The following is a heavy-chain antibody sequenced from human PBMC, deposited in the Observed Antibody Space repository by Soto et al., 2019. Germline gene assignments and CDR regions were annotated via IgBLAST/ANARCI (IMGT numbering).Heavy chain of an antibody. Sequence: SSVKVSCKASGGTFSSYTIGWVRQAPGQGLEWMGRIIPILGIANYAQKFQGRVTITADKSTSTAYMELSSLRSEDTAVYYCARDGLYYYGSGAVKDAFDIWGQGTMVSVSS. CDR3: ARDGLYYYGSGAVKDAFDI. J-gene: IGHJ3*02. CDR2: IIPILGIA. V-gene: IGHV1-69*04. CDR1: GGTFSSYT. D-gene: IGHD3-10*01.